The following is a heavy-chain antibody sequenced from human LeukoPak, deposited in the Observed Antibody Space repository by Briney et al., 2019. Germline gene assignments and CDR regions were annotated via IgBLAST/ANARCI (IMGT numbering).Heavy chain of an antibody. CDR1: GFAFSSSA. CDR3: ARATGGSGYDY. CDR2: ISYNGGTT. Sequence: GGSLRLSCAASGFAFSSSAMHWVRQAPGKGLESVSAISYNGGTTYYADSVKGRFTISRDNSKNTLYLQMGSLRDEDMAVYYCARATGGSGYDYWGQGTLVAVSS. V-gene: IGHV3-64*02. J-gene: IGHJ4*02. D-gene: IGHD3-22*01.